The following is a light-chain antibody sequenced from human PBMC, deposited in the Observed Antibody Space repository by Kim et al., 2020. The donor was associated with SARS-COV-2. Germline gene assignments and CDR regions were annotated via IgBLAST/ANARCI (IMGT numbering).Light chain of an antibody. CDR1: ETISNW. CDR2: LAS. Sequence: DIQMTQSPSTLSASVGDRVTITCRASETISNWLAWYQQKPGKAPNLLIYLASTLESGVPSRFSGSGSGTEFTLTITSLQPDDFATYYCQNYIRFPYTFGQGTKLEI. J-gene: IGKJ2*01. CDR3: QNYIRFPYT. V-gene: IGKV1-5*03.